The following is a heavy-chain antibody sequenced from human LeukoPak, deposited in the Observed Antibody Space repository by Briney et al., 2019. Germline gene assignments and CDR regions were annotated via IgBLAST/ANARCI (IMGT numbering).Heavy chain of an antibody. D-gene: IGHD1-26*01. Sequence: GGSLRLSCAASGFTFSSYAMSWVRQAPGKGLEWVSAISGSGGSTFYSDSVKGRFTISRDNAKNSLYLQMNGLRAEDTAIYYCARVSGRGWHFDYWGQGTLVTVSS. CDR3: ARVSGRGWHFDY. CDR2: ISGSGGST. V-gene: IGHV3-23*01. CDR1: GFTFSSYA. J-gene: IGHJ4*02.